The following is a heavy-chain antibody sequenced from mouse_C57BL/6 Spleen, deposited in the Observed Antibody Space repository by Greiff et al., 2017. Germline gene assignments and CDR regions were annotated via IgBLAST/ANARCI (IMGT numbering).Heavy chain of an antibody. V-gene: IGHV1-69*01. CDR3: ARWGYGSCPFDY. D-gene: IGHD1-1*01. CDR1: GYTFTSYW. Sequence: QVQLQQPGAELVMPGASVKLSCKASGYTFTSYWMHWVKQRPGQGLEWIGEIDPSDSYTNYNQKFKGKSTLTVDKSSSTAYMQLSSLTSEDSAVSYCARWGYGSCPFDYWGQGTSLTVSS. J-gene: IGHJ2*02. CDR2: IDPSDSYT.